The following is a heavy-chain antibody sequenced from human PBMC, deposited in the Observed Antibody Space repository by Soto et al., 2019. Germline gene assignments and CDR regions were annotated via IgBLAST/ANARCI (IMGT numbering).Heavy chain of an antibody. V-gene: IGHV1-8*01. CDR2: XXXXXXNI. Sequence: ASVKVSCKASGDTFTTYDINWVRQATGHGLEWMGWXXXXXXNIGYAQRFQGRVTMTRDTAIRTAYMEVSSLRSDDTAVYYCARGRASGSYYLLDYWGQGTLVTVSS. CDR1: GDTFTTYD. D-gene: IGHD3-10*01. J-gene: IGHJ4*02. CDR3: ARGRASGSYYLLDY.